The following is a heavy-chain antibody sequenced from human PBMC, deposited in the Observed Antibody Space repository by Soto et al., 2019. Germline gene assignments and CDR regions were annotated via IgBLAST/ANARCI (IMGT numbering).Heavy chain of an antibody. J-gene: IGHJ5*02. CDR3: ARDRQWLVEMINWFDP. Sequence: PSQTLSLTCAISGDSVSSNSAAWNWIRQSPSRGFEWLGRTYYRSKWYNDYAVSVKSRITINPDTSKNQFSLQLNSVTPEDTAVYYCARDRQWLVEMINWFDPWGQGTLVTVSS. D-gene: IGHD6-19*01. CDR1: GDSVSSNSAA. V-gene: IGHV6-1*01. CDR2: TYYRSKWYN.